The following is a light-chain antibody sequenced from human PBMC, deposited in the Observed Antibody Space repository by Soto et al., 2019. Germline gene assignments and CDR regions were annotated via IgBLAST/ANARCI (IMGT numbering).Light chain of an antibody. CDR1: SSNIGNNA. Sequence: QSVLTQPPSVSEAPRQRVTISCSGSSSNIGNNAVNWYQQLPGKAPKLLIYYDDLLPSGVSDRFSGSKSGTSASLAISGLQSEDEPDSSCAAWDASLNGYVFGTGTKVTV. V-gene: IGLV1-36*01. CDR2: YDD. CDR3: AAWDASLNGYV. J-gene: IGLJ1*01.